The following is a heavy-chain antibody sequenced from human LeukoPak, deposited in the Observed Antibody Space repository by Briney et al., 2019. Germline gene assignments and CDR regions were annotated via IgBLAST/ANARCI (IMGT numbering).Heavy chain of an antibody. CDR2: IDPEHGET. V-gene: IGHV1-24*01. CDR1: GYTLTELS. Sequence: ASVKVSCKVSGYTLTELSMHWVRQAPGKGREWMGVIDPEHGETIYAQKFQGRVTMTEDTSTDTAYMELSSLRSEDTAVYYCATDLAYCGGDCYNYWGQGTLVTVSS. CDR3: ATDLAYCGGDCYNY. J-gene: IGHJ4*02. D-gene: IGHD2-21*02.